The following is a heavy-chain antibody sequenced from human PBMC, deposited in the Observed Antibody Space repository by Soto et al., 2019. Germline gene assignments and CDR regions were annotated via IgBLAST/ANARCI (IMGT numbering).Heavy chain of an antibody. Sequence: ASVKVSCKASGYTFTIYYMHWVRQAPGQGLEWMGIINPSGGSTSYARKFQGRVTMTRDTSTSTVYMELSSLRSEDTAVYYCAREGTVTIFFDGGYYGMDVWGQGTTVTVSS. CDR3: AREGTVTIFFDGGYYGMDV. CDR1: GYTFTIYY. CDR2: INPSGGST. J-gene: IGHJ6*02. V-gene: IGHV1-46*01. D-gene: IGHD4-17*01.